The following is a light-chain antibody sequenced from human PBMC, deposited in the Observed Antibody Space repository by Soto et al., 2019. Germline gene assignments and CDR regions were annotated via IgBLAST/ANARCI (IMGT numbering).Light chain of an antibody. Sequence: EIVLTQSPGTLSLSPGERATLSCGASQSVTSNYLAWYQQKPGQAPRLLIFGASIRVTGIPDRFIGSGSGTDFTLTISRLEPEDFAVYYCQQYGSSLAITFGQGTRLEIK. CDR1: QSVTSNY. V-gene: IGKV3-20*01. J-gene: IGKJ5*01. CDR3: QQYGSSLAIT. CDR2: GAS.